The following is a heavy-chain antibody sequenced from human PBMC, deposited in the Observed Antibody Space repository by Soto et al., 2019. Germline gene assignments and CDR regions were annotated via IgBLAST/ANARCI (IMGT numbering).Heavy chain of an antibody. D-gene: IGHD2-15*01. V-gene: IGHV4-59*01. CDR3: ARVDADQLLPDI. CDR1: GGSISSYY. J-gene: IGHJ3*02. Sequence: KTSETLSLTCTVSGGSISSYYWIWIRQPPGKGLEWIGYIYYSGSTNYNPSLKSRVTISVDTSKNQFSLKLSSVTAADTAVYYCARVDADQLLPDIWGQGTMVTGSS. CDR2: IYYSGST.